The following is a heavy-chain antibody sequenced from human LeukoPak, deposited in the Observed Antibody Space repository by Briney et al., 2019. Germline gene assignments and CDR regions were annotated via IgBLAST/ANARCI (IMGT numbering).Heavy chain of an antibody. J-gene: IGHJ4*02. D-gene: IGHD3-9*01. V-gene: IGHV4-34*01. CDR3: ARHRPYYDISHHQGYFDY. CDR2: INHSGST. CDR1: GGSFSGYY. Sequence: SETLSLTCAVYGGSFSGYYWSWIRQPPGKGLEWIGEINHSGSTNYNPSLKSRVTISVDTSKNQFSLKLSSVTAADTAVYYCARHRPYYDISHHQGYFDYWGQGTLVTVSS.